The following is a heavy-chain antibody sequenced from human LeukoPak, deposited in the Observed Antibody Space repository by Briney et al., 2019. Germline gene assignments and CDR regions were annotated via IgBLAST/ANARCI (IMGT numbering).Heavy chain of an antibody. D-gene: IGHD3-3*01. CDR2: INPDGSST. J-gene: IGHJ4*02. V-gene: IGHV1-46*01. CDR3: AIGSGYYPFDY. CDR1: GYTFTSYY. Sequence: ASVKVSCKASGYTFTSYYMHWVRQAPGQGLEWMGIINPDGSSTSHAQKFQGRVTMTRDTSTSTVYMELSSLRPEDTAVYYCAIGSGYYPFDYWGQGTLVTVSS.